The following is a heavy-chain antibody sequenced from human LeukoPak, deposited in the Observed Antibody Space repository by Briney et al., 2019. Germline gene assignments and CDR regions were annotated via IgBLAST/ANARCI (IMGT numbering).Heavy chain of an antibody. D-gene: IGHD2-15*01. Sequence: GGSLRLSCAASGFTFSSYAMHWVRQAPGKGLEWVAVISYDGSNKYYADSVKGRFTISRDNSNNLVFLQMNSLRPQDTALYYCAVLTTLHIAVRPGDDYMDVWGKGTSVTVSS. CDR3: AVLTTLHIAVRPGDDYMDV. J-gene: IGHJ6*04. CDR1: GFTFSSYA. CDR2: ISYDGSNK. V-gene: IGHV3-30*04.